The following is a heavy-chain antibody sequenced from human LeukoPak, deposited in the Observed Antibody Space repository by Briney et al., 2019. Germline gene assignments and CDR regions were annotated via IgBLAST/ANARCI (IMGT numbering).Heavy chain of an antibody. J-gene: IGHJ4*02. CDR3: AREKVGATAFDY. V-gene: IGHV4-39*07. D-gene: IGHD1-26*01. CDR2: IYYSGST. CDR1: GGSISSSSYY. Sequence: SEALSLTCTVSGGSISSSSYYWGWIRQPPGKGLEWIGSIYYSGSTYYNPSLKSRVTISVDTSKNQFSLKLSSVTAADTAVYYCAREKVGATAFDYWGQGTLVTVSS.